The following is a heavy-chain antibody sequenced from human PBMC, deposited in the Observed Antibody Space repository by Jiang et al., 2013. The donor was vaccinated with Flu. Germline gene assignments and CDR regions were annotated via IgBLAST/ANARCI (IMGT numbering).Heavy chain of an antibody. Sequence: GGLVQPGGSLRLSCAVSGFTFSSHWMHWVRQAPGKGLVWVSRINSDGSSTNYADTVKGRFTISRDNAKNTLYLQMNGLRADDTGVYYCARGIFYHYGMDVWGQGTTVTVSS. D-gene: IGHD3-3*02. CDR3: ARGIFYHYGMDV. J-gene: IGHJ6*02. CDR2: INSDGSST. V-gene: IGHV3-74*01. CDR1: GFTFSSHW.